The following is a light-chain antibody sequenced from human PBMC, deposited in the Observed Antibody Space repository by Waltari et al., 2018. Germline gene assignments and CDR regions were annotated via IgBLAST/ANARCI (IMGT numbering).Light chain of an antibody. CDR2: AAS. CDR1: QDISIF. V-gene: IGKV1-9*01. J-gene: IGKJ2*01. CDR3: QQLHSYPHT. Sequence: DIQLTQSPSFLSAVVVDRVTITCRASQDISIFLAWYQQTPGKAPKLLIFAASDLQSGVPSRFSGTGSGTEFTLTISSLRPEDFATYYCQQLHSYPHTFGQGTTLAIK.